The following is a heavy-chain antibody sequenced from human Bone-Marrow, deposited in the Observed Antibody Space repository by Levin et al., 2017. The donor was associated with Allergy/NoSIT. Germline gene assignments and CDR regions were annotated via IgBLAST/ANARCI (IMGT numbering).Heavy chain of an antibody. Sequence: GASVKVSCKGSGYTFSDNHIHWVRQAPGQGLEWMGWINPNTGATRFAQRFQGRVTMARDTSVTTAYLELSRLRSDDTAVYYCATGDRLYSYFPDWGQGTLVTVSS. CDR2: INPNTGAT. CDR1: GYTFSDNH. V-gene: IGHV1-2*02. D-gene: IGHD5-12*01. CDR3: ATGDRLYSYFPD. J-gene: IGHJ4*02.